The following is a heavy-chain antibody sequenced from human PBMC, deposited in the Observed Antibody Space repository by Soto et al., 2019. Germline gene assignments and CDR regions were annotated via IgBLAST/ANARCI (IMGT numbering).Heavy chain of an antibody. CDR2: IGTAGDT. CDR1: RFTCSGLD. CDR3: AKTQTAETHTLDPHAERPNAIDP. V-gene: IGHV3-13*01. Sequence: GGTLRLSCEASRFTCSGLDMPWVRQPPGKGLEWVSTIGTAGDTYYEVFVKGRFTISRDNAKNSSSLHMNSLRVGDTAVYFCAKTQTAETHTLDPHAERPNAIDP. J-gene: IGHJ5*02. D-gene: IGHD1-1*01.